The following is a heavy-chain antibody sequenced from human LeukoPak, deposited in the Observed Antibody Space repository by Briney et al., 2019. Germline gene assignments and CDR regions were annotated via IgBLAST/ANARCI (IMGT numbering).Heavy chain of an antibody. CDR1: GFSFGSYG. CDR3: ARRYYGSATYRLPYDY. J-gene: IGHJ4*02. CDR2: ISGNGGTT. Sequence: GGSLRLSCAASGFSFGSYGLSWVRQAPGKGPQWVSYISGNGGTTHYADSVEGRFTISRDNAENSLYLQMSSLRAEDTAVYYCARRYYGSATYRLPYDYWGQGTLVTVSS. V-gene: IGHV3-48*04. D-gene: IGHD3-22*01.